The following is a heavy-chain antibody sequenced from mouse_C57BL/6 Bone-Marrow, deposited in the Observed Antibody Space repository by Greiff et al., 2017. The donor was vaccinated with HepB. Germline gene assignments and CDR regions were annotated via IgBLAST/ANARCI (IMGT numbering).Heavy chain of an antibody. V-gene: IGHV3-6*01. CDR2: ISYDGSN. D-gene: IGHD1-1*01. J-gene: IGHJ2*01. CDR1: GYSITSGYY. CDR3: ARGGTPFDY. Sequence: VQLKQSGPGLVKPSQSLSLTCSVTGYSITSGYYWNWIRQFPGNKLEWMGYISYDGSNNYNPSLKNRISITRDTSKNQFFLKLNSVTTEDTATYYCARGGTPFDYWGQGTTLTVSS.